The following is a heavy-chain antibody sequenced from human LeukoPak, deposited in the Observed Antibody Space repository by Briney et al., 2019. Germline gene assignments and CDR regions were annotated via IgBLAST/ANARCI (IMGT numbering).Heavy chain of an antibody. CDR3: ARFPGFSTLVTGDLDY. CDR2: INPNSGGT. Sequence: ASVKVSCKASGYTFTGYYMRWVRQAPGQGLEWMGWINPNSGGTNYAQKFQGRVTMTRDTSISTAYMELSRLRSVDTAVYYCARFPGFSTLVTGDLDYWGQGTLVTVSS. V-gene: IGHV1-2*02. J-gene: IGHJ4*02. D-gene: IGHD1-20*01. CDR1: GYTFTGYY.